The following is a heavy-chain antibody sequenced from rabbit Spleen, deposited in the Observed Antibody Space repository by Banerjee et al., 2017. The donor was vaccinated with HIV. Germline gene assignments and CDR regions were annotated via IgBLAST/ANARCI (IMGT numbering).Heavy chain of an antibody. Sequence: QEQLEESGGDLVQPGGSLTLTCKVSGFDFAGYGISWVRQAPGKGLEWIAWIAVDNSGYIYYASWAKGRFTISKTSSTTVTLQMTSLTVADTATYFCARRIRDAGTFNLWGPGTLVTVS. D-gene: IGHD4-2*01. V-gene: IGHV1S45*01. CDR3: ARRIRDAGTFNL. CDR1: GFDFAGYG. J-gene: IGHJ4*01. CDR2: IAVDNSGYI.